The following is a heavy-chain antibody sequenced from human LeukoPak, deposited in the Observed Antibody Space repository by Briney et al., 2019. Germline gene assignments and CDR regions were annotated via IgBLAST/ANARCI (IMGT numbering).Heavy chain of an antibody. CDR1: GFTFSSYA. J-gene: IGHJ4*02. CDR3: ARIYTHYDILTGYYTQSYFDY. D-gene: IGHD3-9*01. Sequence: PGGSLRLSCAASGFTFSSYAMSWVRQAPGKGLEWVSAISGSGGSTYYADSVKGRFTISRDNSNNTVYLQMNSVTVEDTAVYYCARIYTHYDILTGYYTQSYFDYWGQGTLVTVSS. CDR2: ISGSGGST. V-gene: IGHV3-23*01.